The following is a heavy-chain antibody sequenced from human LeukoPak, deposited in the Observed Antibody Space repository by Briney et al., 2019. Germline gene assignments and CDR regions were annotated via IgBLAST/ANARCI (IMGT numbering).Heavy chain of an antibody. J-gene: IGHJ4*02. CDR1: GGSISSGSYY. CDR3: ARDLGGDNDY. D-gene: IGHD2-21*01. V-gene: IGHV4-61*02. CDR2: IYTSGST. Sequence: PSETLSLTCTVSGGSISSGSYYWSWIRQPAGKGLEWIGRIYTSGSTNYNPSLKSRVTISVDTSKNQFSLKLSSVTAADTAVYYCARDLGGDNDYWGQGTLVTVSS.